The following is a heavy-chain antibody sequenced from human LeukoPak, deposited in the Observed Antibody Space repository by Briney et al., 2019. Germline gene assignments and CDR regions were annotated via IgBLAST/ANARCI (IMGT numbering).Heavy chain of an antibody. J-gene: IGHJ4*02. CDR3: AKDWHLKKQWLVFDY. D-gene: IGHD6-19*01. V-gene: IGHV3-30*18. Sequence: GRSLRLSCAASGFTFSSYGMHWVRQAPGKGLEWVAVISYDGSNKYYADSVKGRFTISRDNSKNTLYLQMNSLRAEDTAVYYCAKDWHLKKQWLVFDYWGQGTLVTVSS. CDR1: GFTFSSYG. CDR2: ISYDGSNK.